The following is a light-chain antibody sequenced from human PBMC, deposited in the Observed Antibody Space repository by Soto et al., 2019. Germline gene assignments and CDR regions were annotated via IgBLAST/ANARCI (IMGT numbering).Light chain of an antibody. Sequence: EIVLTQSPGTLSLSPGERATLSCRASQSVRSSYLAWYQQEPGQAPRLLIYGASTRATGIPARFSGSGSGTEFTLTISSLQSEDFEIYYCQQYNNWPITFGQGTRLEIK. CDR3: QQYNNWPIT. CDR1: QSVRSSY. J-gene: IGKJ5*01. CDR2: GAS. V-gene: IGKV3-15*01.